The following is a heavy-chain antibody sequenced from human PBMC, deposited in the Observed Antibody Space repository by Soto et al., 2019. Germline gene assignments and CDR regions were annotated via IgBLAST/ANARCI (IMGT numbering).Heavy chain of an antibody. D-gene: IGHD6-6*01. CDR2: INHSGST. V-gene: IGHV4-34*01. Sequence: LALTCAVYGGSFSGYYWSWIRQPPGKGLEWIGEINHSGSTNYNPSLKSRVTISVDTSKNQFSLKLSSVTAADTAVYYCARDSSSRPYYYYGMDVWGQGTTVTVSS. CDR1: GGSFSGYY. CDR3: ARDSSSRPYYYYGMDV. J-gene: IGHJ6*02.